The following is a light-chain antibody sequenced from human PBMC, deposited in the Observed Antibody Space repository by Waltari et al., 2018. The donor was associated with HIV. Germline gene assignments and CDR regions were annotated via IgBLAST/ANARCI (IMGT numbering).Light chain of an antibody. V-gene: IGLV2-14*03. J-gene: IGLJ3*02. Sequence: QSALTQPASVSGSPGPSITLSCTGISSDVDYYNYDCWYQQPPGKAPKLMIYDVTHLPSGVSNRCSGSKSGNTASLTISELQAEDEADYYCSSYTGSSWVFGGGTKLTVL. CDR2: DVT. CDR3: SSYTGSSWV. CDR1: SSDVDYYNY.